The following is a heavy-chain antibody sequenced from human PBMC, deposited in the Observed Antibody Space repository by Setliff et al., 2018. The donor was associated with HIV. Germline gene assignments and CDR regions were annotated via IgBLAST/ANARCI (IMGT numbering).Heavy chain of an antibody. D-gene: IGHD6-6*01. V-gene: IGHV4-31*03. CDR3: ARAHIAARPFDH. Sequence: SETLSLTCTVSGGSINSGGYYWSWIRQHPGKGLEWIGYIYYSGTTYYNPSLKSRPIISIDTSKNQFSLKLSSVTAADTAVYFCARAHIAARPFDHWGQGTLVTVSS. CDR2: IYYSGTT. CDR1: GGSINSGGYY. J-gene: IGHJ4*02.